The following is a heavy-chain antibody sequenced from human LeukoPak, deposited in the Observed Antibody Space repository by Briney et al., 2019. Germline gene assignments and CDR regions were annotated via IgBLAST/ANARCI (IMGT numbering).Heavy chain of an antibody. J-gene: IGHJ4*02. CDR1: GDSTSSSSYY. CDR2: IYYSGST. D-gene: IGHD1-26*01. V-gene: IGHV4-39*01. CDR3: ARIVGVTDYFDY. Sequence: SETLSLTCTVSGDSTSSSSYYWGWLRQPPGKGLGWIGSIYYSGSTSYNPSLKSRVTISVDTSKNQFSLKLTSVTAADTAVYYCARIVGVTDYFDYWGQGTLVTVSS.